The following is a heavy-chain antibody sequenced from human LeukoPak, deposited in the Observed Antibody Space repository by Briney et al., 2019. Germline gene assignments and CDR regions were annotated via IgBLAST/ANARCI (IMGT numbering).Heavy chain of an antibody. CDR1: GYTFTSYD. CDR3: ARGAERWLQWGTFDY. Sequence: ASVKVSCKASGYTFTSYDINWVRQAPGQGLEWMGGIIPIFGTANYAQKFQGRVTITADKSTSTAYMELSSLRSEDTAVYYCARGAERWLQWGTFDYWGQGTLVTVSS. CDR2: IIPIFGTA. D-gene: IGHD5-24*01. V-gene: IGHV1-69*06. J-gene: IGHJ4*02.